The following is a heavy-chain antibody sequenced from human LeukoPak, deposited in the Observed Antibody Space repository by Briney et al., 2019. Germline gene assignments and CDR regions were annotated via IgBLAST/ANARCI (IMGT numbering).Heavy chain of an antibody. D-gene: IGHD2-8*01. CDR1: GGSISSSSYY. CDR3: ARGYCTNAVCSLGPTQA. V-gene: IGHV4-39*07. CDR2: IYYSGST. Sequence: SETLSLTCTVSGGSISSSSYYWGRIRQPPGKGLEWIGSIYYSGSTYYNPAHKSRVTISVEASKNQFSLKLSSVTAADTAVYYCARGYCTNAVCSLGPTQAWGQGTLVTVSS. J-gene: IGHJ4*02.